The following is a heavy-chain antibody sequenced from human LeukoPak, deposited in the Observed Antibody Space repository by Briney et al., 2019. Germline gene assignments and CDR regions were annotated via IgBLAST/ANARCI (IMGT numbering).Heavy chain of an antibody. CDR1: GGSISSYY. Sequence: SETLSLTCTVSGGSISSYYWSWIRQPPGKGLEWIGYIYYSGSTDYNPSLKSRVAMSVDTSKNQFSLKLSSVTAADTAVYYCARVSPITMVRGVITEPPDYWGQGTLVTVSS. D-gene: IGHD3-10*01. CDR2: IYYSGST. CDR3: ARVSPITMVRGVITEPPDY. J-gene: IGHJ4*02. V-gene: IGHV4-59*01.